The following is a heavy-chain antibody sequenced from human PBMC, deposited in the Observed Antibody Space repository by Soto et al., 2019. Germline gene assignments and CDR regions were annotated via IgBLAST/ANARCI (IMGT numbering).Heavy chain of an antibody. J-gene: IGHJ4*02. CDR1: GYAFTNYG. CDR3: ARDAKASWITNDCYYFDY. CDR2: ISGYNGKG. V-gene: IGHV1-18*04. Sequence: QVQLVQSGAEVKKPGASVKISCRASGYAFTNYGISWVRQAPGQGLEWVAWISGYNGKGNYAQKFQGRITMTTDTSTSTAYMELRSLRSDDTAVYYCARDAKASWITNDCYYFDYWGQGTLVTVSS. D-gene: IGHD2-21*02.